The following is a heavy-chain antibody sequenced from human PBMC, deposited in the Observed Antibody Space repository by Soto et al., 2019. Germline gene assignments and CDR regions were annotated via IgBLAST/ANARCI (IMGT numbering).Heavy chain of an antibody. D-gene: IGHD6-19*01. J-gene: IGHJ4*02. Sequence: VQLVESGGGVVQPGRSLRLSCAASGFTFSDYAMHWVRQAPGKGLVWVAVVSHDGRNTHYADSVKGRFTSSRDSSKTKVSLEMTSLRAEDTAVYYCAKGGRQWLVTSDFPYGGQGALVSVSS. CDR3: AKGGRQWLVTSDFPY. V-gene: IGHV3-30*18. CDR2: VSHDGRNT. CDR1: GFTFSDYA.